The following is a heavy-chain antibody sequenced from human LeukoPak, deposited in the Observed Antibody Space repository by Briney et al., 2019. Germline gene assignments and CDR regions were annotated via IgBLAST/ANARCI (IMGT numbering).Heavy chain of an antibody. CDR2: ISSSSRYT. D-gene: IGHD4-17*01. CDR3: GASENFDY. J-gene: IGHJ4*02. Sequence: GGSLRLSCAASGFTFSDYYMSWIRQAPGKGLEWVSHISSSSRYTNYADSVKGRFTISRDNAKNSLYLQMNSLRAEDTSVYYCGASENFDYWGQGTLVTVSS. V-gene: IGHV3-11*06. CDR1: GFTFSDYY.